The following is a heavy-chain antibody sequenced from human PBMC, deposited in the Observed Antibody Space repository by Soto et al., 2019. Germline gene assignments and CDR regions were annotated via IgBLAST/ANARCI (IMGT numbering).Heavy chain of an antibody. CDR3: ARRGPYSGSPFDP. J-gene: IGHJ5*02. D-gene: IGHD1-26*01. CDR1: GGSFSGYY. CDR2: INHSGST. Sequence: SETLSLTCAVYGGSFSGYYGSWIRQPPGKGLEWIGEINHSGSTNYNPSLKSRVTISVDTSKNQFSLKLSSVTAADTAVYYCARRGPYSGSPFDPWGQGTLVTVSS. V-gene: IGHV4-34*01.